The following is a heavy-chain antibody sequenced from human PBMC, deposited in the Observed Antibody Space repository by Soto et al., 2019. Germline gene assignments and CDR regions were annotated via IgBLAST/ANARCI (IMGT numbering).Heavy chain of an antibody. CDR1: GFTFSSYG. J-gene: IGHJ6*02. V-gene: IGHV3-33*01. CDR2: IWYDGSNK. Sequence: TGGSLRLSCAASGFTFSSYGMHWVRQAPGKGLEWVAVIWYDGSNKYYADSVKGRFTISRDNSKNTLYLQMNSLRAEDTAVYYCASEYCSGGSRYYYGMDVWGQGTTVTVSS. CDR3: ASEYCSGGSRYYYGMDV. D-gene: IGHD2-15*01.